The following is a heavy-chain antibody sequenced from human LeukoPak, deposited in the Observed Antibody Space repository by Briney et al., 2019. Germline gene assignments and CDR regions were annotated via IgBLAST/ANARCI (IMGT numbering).Heavy chain of an antibody. CDR3: VRDQNDYGDYNY. J-gene: IGHJ4*02. CDR1: GYTFTGYY. CDR2: INPNSGGS. D-gene: IGHD4-17*01. V-gene: IGHV1-2*06. Sequence: GASVKASCKASGYTFTGYYMHWVRQAPGQGLEWMGRINPNSGGSNYAQKFRGRVTMTRDTSISTVYMELNRLRSDDTAIYYCVRDQNDYGDYNYWGQGTLVTVSS.